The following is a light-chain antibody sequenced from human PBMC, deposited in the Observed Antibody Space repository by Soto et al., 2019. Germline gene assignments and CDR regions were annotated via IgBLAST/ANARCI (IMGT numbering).Light chain of an antibody. CDR3: QKYYNTPYT. V-gene: IGKV4-1*01. Sequence: DIVMTQSPDFLAVSLGERDTITCKSSQNVLYRSSNKSYLAWYQQRPGQPPRLLLYWASTRESGVPDRFIGSGSETDFTLSISSLQAGDEAIYHCQKYYNTPYTFGQGTTLEIK. CDR2: WAS. J-gene: IGKJ2*01. CDR1: QNVLYRSSNKSY.